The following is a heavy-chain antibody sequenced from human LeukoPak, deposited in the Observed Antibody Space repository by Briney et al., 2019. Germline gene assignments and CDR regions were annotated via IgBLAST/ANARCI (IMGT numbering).Heavy chain of an antibody. J-gene: IGHJ4*02. V-gene: IGHV1-46*01. Sequence: GASVKVSCKASGYAFTSHSISWVRQAPGQGFEWMGIINPSGGSTNYAQKFQGRVTMTRDTSTSTVYMELSSLRSDDTAVYYCARDLGGSYQDYWGQGTLVTVSS. CDR2: INPSGGST. CDR3: ARDLGGSYQDY. CDR1: GYAFTSHS. D-gene: IGHD1-26*01.